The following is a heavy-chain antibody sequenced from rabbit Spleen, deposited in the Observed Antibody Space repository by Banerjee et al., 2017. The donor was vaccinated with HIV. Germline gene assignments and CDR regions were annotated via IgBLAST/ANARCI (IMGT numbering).Heavy chain of an antibody. Sequence: QEQLEESGGGLVKPGGSLTFTCEASGFSFSDRDVMCWVRQAPGKGLEWIACINAATGKGVYASWAKGRFAISKTSSTTVTLQMTSLTIADTATYFCARDTGSSFSSYGMDLWGPGTLVTVS. CDR2: INAATGKG. V-gene: IGHV1S45*01. CDR1: GFSFSDRDV. J-gene: IGHJ6*01. D-gene: IGHD8-1*01. CDR3: ARDTGSSFSSYGMDL.